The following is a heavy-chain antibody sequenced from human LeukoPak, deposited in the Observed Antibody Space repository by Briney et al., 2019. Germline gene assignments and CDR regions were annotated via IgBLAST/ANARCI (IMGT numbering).Heavy chain of an antibody. CDR1: RLRLRNRW. CDR2: IKRKTDGGTT. CDR3: TTLLGYCSSTSCYSPGDY. V-gene: IGHV3-15*01. J-gene: IGHJ4*02. D-gene: IGHD2-2*01. Sequence: GGIDGLLGEACRLRLRNRWMRWVRHAKEKELEWVGRIKRKTDGGTTDYAAPVKGRFTISRDDSKNTLYLQMNSLKTEDTAVYYCTTLLGYCSSTSCYSPGDYWGQGTLVTVSS.